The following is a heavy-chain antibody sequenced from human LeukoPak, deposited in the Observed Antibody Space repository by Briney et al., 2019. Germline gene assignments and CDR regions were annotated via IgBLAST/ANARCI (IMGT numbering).Heavy chain of an antibody. CDR3: ARVPDFIARPCDS. D-gene: IGHD2-21*01. J-gene: IGHJ4*02. CDR1: GGSFSGNY. V-gene: IGHV4-34*01. Sequence: SETLSLTCAVYGGSFSGNYWTLIRQTPGKGLEWIGESSHTGDITGYNPSLKGRATISVDSSKNQFSLKLTSVTAADTGVYYCARVPDFIARPCDSWGPGTLVTVSS. CDR2: SSHTGDIT.